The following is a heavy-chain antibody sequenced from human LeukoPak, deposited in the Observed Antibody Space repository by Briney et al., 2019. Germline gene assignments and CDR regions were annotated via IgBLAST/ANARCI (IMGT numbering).Heavy chain of an antibody. J-gene: IGHJ3*02. CDR3: AKGLPGTAAQKIDAFDI. V-gene: IGHV3-33*06. CDR1: GLTFSSYG. CDR2: IWYDGSNK. D-gene: IGHD1-1*01. Sequence: VGSLRLSCAASGLTFSSYGMHWVRQAPGKGREWVAVIWYDGSNKYYADSVKGRFTISRDNSKNTLYLQMNSLRAEDTAVYYCAKGLPGTAAQKIDAFDIWGQGTMVTVSS.